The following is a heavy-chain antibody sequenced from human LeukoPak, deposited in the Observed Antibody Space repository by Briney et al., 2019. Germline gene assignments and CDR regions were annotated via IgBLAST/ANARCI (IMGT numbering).Heavy chain of an antibody. Sequence: PGGSLRLSCAASGFTFSSCAMSWVRQAPGKGLEWVSGISGSGDSTHYADSEKGRFTISRDNSKNTLYLQMNSLRAEDTAVYYCAKDRGYSYGLSTWYYMDVWGKGTTVTVSS. CDR1: GFTFSSCA. CDR3: AKDRGYSYGLSTWYYMDV. J-gene: IGHJ6*03. CDR2: ISGSGDST. D-gene: IGHD5-18*01. V-gene: IGHV3-23*01.